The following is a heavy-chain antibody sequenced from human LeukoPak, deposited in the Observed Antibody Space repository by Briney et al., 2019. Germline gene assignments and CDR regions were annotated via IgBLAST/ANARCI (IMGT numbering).Heavy chain of an antibody. V-gene: IGHV1-69*13. CDR2: IIPIFGTA. CDR1: GGTFSSYA. J-gene: IGHJ4*02. D-gene: IGHD1-26*01. Sequence: ASVKVSCKASGGTFSSYAISWVRQAPGQGLEWMGGIIPIFGTANYAQKFQGRVTITADESTSTAYMELSSLRSEDTAVYYCAREMGATTPLFDYWGQGTLVTVSS. CDR3: AREMGATTPLFDY.